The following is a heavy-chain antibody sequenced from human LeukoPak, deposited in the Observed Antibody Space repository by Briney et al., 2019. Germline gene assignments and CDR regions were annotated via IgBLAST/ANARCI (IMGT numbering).Heavy chain of an antibody. D-gene: IGHD6-6*01. CDR3: ARESRRSSRNYYYYMDV. Sequence: SETLSLTCAVYGGSFSGYYCSWIRQPPGKGLEWIGEINHSGSTNYNPSLKSRVTISVDTSKNQFSLKLSSVTAADTAVYYCARESRRSSRNYYYYMDVWGKGTTVTVSS. J-gene: IGHJ6*03. CDR1: GGSFSGYY. CDR2: INHSGST. V-gene: IGHV4-34*01.